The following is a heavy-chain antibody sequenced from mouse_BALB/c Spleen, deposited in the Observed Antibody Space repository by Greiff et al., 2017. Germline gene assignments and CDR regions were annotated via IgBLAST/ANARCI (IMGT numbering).Heavy chain of an antibody. J-gene: IGHJ4*01. D-gene: IGHD2-13*01. V-gene: IGHV5-4*02. CDR3: AREGLLRGAMDY. Sequence: EVMLVESGGGLVKPGGSLKLSCAASGFTFSDYYMYWVRQTPEKRLEWVATISDGGSYTYYPDSVKGRFTISRDNAKNNLYLQMSSLKSEDTAMYYCAREGLLRGAMDYWGQGTSVTVSS. CDR2: ISDGGSYT. CDR1: GFTFSDYY.